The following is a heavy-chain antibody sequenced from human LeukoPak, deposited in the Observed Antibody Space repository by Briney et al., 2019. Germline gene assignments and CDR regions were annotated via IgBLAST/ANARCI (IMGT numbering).Heavy chain of an antibody. D-gene: IGHD3-22*01. CDR3: ARDKDGPQYYYDSSGYYGYAFDI. J-gene: IGHJ3*02. CDR2: ISSGSHYI. Sequence: GGSLRLSCVASGFTFSSYTMNWVRQAPGRGLEWVSSISSGSHYIYYADSVRGRFTISRDNAKNSLYLQMNSLRAEDTAVYYCARDKDGPQYYYDSSGYYGYAFDIWGQGTMVTVSS. CDR1: GFTFSSYT. V-gene: IGHV3-21*01.